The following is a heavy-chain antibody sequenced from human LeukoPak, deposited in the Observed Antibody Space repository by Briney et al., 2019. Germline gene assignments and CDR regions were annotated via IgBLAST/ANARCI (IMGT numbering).Heavy chain of an antibody. CDR3: ARYQTGTMFAV. CDR1: GGSFSTYY. CDR2: IYTSGAT. V-gene: IGHV4-4*07. Sequence: SETLSLTCTVSGGSFSTYYWSWIRQPAGKGLEWIGHIYTSGATNYNPSLKSRVTMSLDTSENQLSLKLYSVTAADTAIYYCARYQTGTMFAVWGQGTLVTVSS. D-gene: IGHD1/OR15-1a*01. J-gene: IGHJ4*02.